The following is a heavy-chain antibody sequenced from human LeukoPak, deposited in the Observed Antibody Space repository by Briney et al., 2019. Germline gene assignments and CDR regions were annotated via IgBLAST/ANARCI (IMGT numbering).Heavy chain of an antibody. Sequence: SETLSLTCAVHGGSFSDYSWTWIRQPPGKGLEWIVEITHTGSTNSTPSLKRRVSISAESSKNQFSLTLTSVTAADTAVYYCARGRGVAAGTDHWGQGTLVIVSS. D-gene: IGHD6-13*01. V-gene: IGHV4-34*01. CDR3: ARGRGVAAGTDH. CDR1: GGSFSDYS. J-gene: IGHJ4*02. CDR2: ITHTGST.